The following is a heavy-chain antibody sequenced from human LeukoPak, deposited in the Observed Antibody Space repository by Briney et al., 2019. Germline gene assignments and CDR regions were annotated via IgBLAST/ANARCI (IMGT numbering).Heavy chain of an antibody. J-gene: IGHJ4*02. CDR2: IWYDGSNN. CDR3: AKDKGLISGKYYFDY. CDR1: GFTFSDYA. Sequence: GGSLRLSCAASGFTFSDYAIHWVRQAQGKGLEWVGFIWYDGSNNYHADSVKGRFTISRDNSNNMVYLQMNSLRSEDTAVYYCAKDKGLISGKYYFDYWGQGALVTVSS. V-gene: IGHV3-30*02. D-gene: IGHD1-26*01.